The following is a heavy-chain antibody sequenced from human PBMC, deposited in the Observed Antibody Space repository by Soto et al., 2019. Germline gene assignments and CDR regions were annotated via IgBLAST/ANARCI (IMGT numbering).Heavy chain of an antibody. V-gene: IGHV4-39*01. CDR3: ARHADVLRFLEWLPFPYYFDY. CDR2: IYYSGST. Sequence: SETLSLTCTVSGGSISSSSYYWGWIRQPPGKGLEWIGSIYYSGSTYYNPSLKSRVTISVDTSKNQFSLKRSSVTAADTAVYYCARHADVLRFLEWLPFPYYFDYWGQGTLVTVSS. J-gene: IGHJ4*02. D-gene: IGHD3-3*01. CDR1: GGSISSSSYY.